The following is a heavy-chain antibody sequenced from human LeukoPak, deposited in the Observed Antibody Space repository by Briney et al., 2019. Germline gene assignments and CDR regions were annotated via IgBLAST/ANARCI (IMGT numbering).Heavy chain of an antibody. D-gene: IGHD4-17*01. Sequence: GGSLRLSCAASGFTFSNYGMHWVRQAPGKGLEWAAVIWYDGSNKYYADSVKGRFTISRDNSKNTLDLQMNSLRAEDTAVYYCARDSDGDYEFDYWGQGTLVTVSS. V-gene: IGHV3-33*01. CDR3: ARDSDGDYEFDY. CDR1: GFTFSNYG. CDR2: IWYDGSNK. J-gene: IGHJ4*02.